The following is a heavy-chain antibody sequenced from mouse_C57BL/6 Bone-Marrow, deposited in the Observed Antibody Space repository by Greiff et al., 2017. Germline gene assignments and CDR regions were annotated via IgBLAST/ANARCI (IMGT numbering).Heavy chain of an antibody. Sequence: QVTLKVSGPELVKPGASVKISCKASGYAFSSSWMNWVKQRPGKGLEWIGRIYPGDGDTNYNGKFKGKATLTADKSSSTAYMQLSSLTSEDSAVYFCARSLLRYPHYYAMDYWGQGTSVTVSS. CDR2: IYPGDGDT. CDR1: GYAFSSSW. D-gene: IGHD1-1*01. J-gene: IGHJ4*01. CDR3: ARSLLRYPHYYAMDY. V-gene: IGHV1-82*01.